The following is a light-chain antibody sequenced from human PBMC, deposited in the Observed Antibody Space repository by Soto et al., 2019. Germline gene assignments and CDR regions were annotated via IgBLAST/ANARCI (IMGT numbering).Light chain of an antibody. J-gene: IGKJ1*01. Sequence: VMTQSPATLTVSPGERATLSCRASQSVTNNYLAWYQQKPGLAPRLLIYDASYRANGIPDRFSGSGSGTDFTLTISRLEPEDFVVYYCQQYGSSSWTFGQGTKVDIK. V-gene: IGKV3D-20*01. CDR1: QSVTNNY. CDR3: QQYGSSSWT. CDR2: DAS.